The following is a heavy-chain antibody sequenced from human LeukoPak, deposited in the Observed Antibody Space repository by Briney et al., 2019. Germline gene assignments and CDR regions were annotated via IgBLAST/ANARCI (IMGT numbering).Heavy chain of an antibody. D-gene: IGHD3-22*01. CDR3: ARQRDYSDRSGRALNYFDY. V-gene: IGHV4-39*01. J-gene: IGHJ4*02. CDR1: GGSISSSDSY. CDR2: IYYSGST. Sequence: VKPSETLSLTCTVSGGSISSSDSYWGWIRQPPGKGLEWIGSIYYSGSTYYNPSLKSRVTVSVDTSRIQFSLKLTSVTAADTAVYYCARQRDYSDRSGRALNYFDYWGQGTLVTVSS.